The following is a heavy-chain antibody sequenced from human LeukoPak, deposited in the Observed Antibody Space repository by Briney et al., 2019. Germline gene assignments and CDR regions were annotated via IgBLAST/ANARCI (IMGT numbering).Heavy chain of an antibody. V-gene: IGHV1-8*01. J-gene: IGHJ4*02. CDR3: ARGPYYYDSSGSTTLDY. CDR1: GYTFTSYD. Sequence: ASVKVSCKASGYTFTSYDINWVRQATGQGLEWMGWINPNSGNTGYAQKFQGRVTMTRNTSISTAYMELSSLRSEDTAVYYCARGPYYYDSSGSTTLDYWGQGTLVTVSS. CDR2: INPNSGNT. D-gene: IGHD3-22*01.